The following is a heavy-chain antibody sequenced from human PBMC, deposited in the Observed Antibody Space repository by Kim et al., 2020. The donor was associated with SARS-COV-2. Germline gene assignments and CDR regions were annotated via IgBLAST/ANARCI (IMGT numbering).Heavy chain of an antibody. J-gene: IGHJ4*02. Sequence: SETLSLTCTVSGGSITSYHWGWIRQPPGKGLEWIGYFSYSESTNYNSSLKSRVTISVDTSKNQFSLKLSSVTAADTAVYYCARWVSGDYLDYFDYWGQGTLVTVSS. CDR2: FSYSEST. D-gene: IGHD4-17*01. CDR3: ARWVSGDYLDYFDY. V-gene: IGHV4-59*08. CDR1: GGSITSYH.